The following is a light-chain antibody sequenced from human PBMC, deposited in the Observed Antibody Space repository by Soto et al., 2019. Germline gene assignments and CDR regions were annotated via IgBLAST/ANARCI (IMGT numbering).Light chain of an antibody. J-gene: IGKJ1*01. V-gene: IGKV3-15*01. Sequence: EIVMTQSPATLSVSPGERATLSCRASQSVSSNLAWYHQKPGQAPRLLIYGASTRVTGIPARFSGSGSGTEFTLTISSLQSEDFAVYYCKQYNNWPPGTFGQGTKVEIK. CDR2: GAS. CDR3: KQYNNWPPGT. CDR1: QSVSSN.